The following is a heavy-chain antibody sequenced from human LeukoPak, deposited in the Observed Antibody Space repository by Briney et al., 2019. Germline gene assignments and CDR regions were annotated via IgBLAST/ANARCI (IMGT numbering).Heavy chain of an antibody. V-gene: IGHV3-48*04. D-gene: IGHD5-18*01. J-gene: IGHJ4*02. Sequence: PGGSLRLSCAASGFTFTSYWMSWVRQAPGKGLEWVSYISSSSSTIYYADSVKGRFTISRDNAKNSLYLQMNSLRAEDTAVYYCAREDTAMVNMVDYWGQGTLVTVSS. CDR2: ISSSSSTI. CDR1: GFTFTSYW. CDR3: AREDTAMVNMVDY.